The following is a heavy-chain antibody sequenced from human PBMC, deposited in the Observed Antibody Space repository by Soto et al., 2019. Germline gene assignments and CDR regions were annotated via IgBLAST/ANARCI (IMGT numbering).Heavy chain of an antibody. CDR2: IYWDDDK. J-gene: IGHJ6*02. D-gene: IGHD2-21*02. CDR3: AHSRCGGDCLQSYSSHYYYGLDV. CDR1: GFSLSTGGVG. Sequence: QITLKESGPTLVKPTQTLTLTCTFSGFSLSTGGVGVGWIRQPPGKALEWLALIYWDDDKRYSPSLKSRLTISKDTSKNQVVLTVTNMEPVDTATYYCAHSRCGGDCLQSYSSHYYYGLDVWGQGTTVTVSS. V-gene: IGHV2-5*02.